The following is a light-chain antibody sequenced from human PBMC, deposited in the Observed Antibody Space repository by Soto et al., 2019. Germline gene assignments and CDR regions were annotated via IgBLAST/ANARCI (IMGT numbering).Light chain of an antibody. V-gene: IGKV3-15*01. Sequence: EIVMTQSPATLSVSPGERATLSCRASQSVSSNLAWYQQKPGQAPRLLIYGASTRATGIPARFSGSGSGTEFTRTISRLQSEDFAVDYCQQYNNWHFTFGPGTKVDIK. CDR2: GAS. CDR3: QQYNNWHFT. J-gene: IGKJ3*01. CDR1: QSVSSN.